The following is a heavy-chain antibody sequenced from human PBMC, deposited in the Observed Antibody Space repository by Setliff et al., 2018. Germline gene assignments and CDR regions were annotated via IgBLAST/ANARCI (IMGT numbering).Heavy chain of an antibody. CDR2: ISYSGIT. CDR3: VREGYSEYFQD. J-gene: IGHJ1*01. V-gene: IGHV4-59*02. Sequence: PLETLSLTCNVSGASVSSHYWDWIRQPPGKGLEWIGFISYSGITTYNVSLKSRVSISVDTSKNQLSLTLSSVTAADTAVYYCVREGYSEYFQDWGRGTLVTSPQ. CDR1: GASVSSHY. D-gene: IGHD1-1*01.